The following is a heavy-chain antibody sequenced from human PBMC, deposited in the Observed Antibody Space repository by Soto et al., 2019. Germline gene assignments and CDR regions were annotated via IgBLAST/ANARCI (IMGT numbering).Heavy chain of an antibody. J-gene: IGHJ6*02. Sequence: EVHLVESGGGLVQPGGSLRLSCAASGFTFSLYEMMWVRQAPGKGLEWVSFIHTHGQTTYYADSVKGRFTISRDNGKNSLYLQMNSLRAEDTAVYYCARDRYSSGWYGMDVWGQGTTVTVSS. V-gene: IGHV3-48*03. CDR3: ARDRYSSGWYGMDV. CDR2: IHTHGQTT. CDR1: GFTFSLYE. D-gene: IGHD6-19*01.